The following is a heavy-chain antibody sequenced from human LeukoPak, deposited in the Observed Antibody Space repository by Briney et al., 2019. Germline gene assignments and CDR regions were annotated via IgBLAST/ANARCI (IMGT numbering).Heavy chain of an antibody. CDR2: ISNSGGST. V-gene: IGHV3-23*01. Sequence: GGALRLSCAASGFTFSSYAMSWVRQAPGKGLEWVSAISNSGGSTYHADSVKGRFTISRDNSKNTLYLPMNRLRAEDTAVYYCAKGFAYGDYVADFDYWGQGTLVTVSS. J-gene: IGHJ4*02. CDR1: GFTFSSYA. D-gene: IGHD4-17*01. CDR3: AKGFAYGDYVADFDY.